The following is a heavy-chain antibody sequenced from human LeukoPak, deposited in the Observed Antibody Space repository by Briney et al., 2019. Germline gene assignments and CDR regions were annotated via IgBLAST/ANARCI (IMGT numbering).Heavy chain of an antibody. CDR3: APLSYSGYDQGFDY. CDR2: INPNSGGT. V-gene: IGHV1-2*02. Sequence: ASVEVSCKASGYTFTVYYMHWVRQAPGQGLEWMGWINPNSGGTNYAQKFQGRVTMTRDTSISTAYMELSRLRSDDTAVYYCAPLSYSGYDQGFDYWGQGTLVTVSS. D-gene: IGHD5-12*01. CDR1: GYTFTVYY. J-gene: IGHJ4*02.